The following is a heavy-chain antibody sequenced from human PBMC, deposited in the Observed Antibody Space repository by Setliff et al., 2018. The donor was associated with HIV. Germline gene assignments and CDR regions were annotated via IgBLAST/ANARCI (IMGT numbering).Heavy chain of an antibody. CDR1: DGSISTGSYY. V-gene: IGHV4-61*02. CDR2: IYTSGST. CDR3: TRGRFVGFDY. Sequence: PSETLSLTCTVADGSISTGSYYWSWVRQPAGRGLEWIGRIYTSGSTNYNPSLKSRVTMSVDTSKNQFSLNLTSATAADTAVYYCTRGRFVGFDYWGQGTLVTVSS. D-gene: IGHD3-16*02. J-gene: IGHJ4*02.